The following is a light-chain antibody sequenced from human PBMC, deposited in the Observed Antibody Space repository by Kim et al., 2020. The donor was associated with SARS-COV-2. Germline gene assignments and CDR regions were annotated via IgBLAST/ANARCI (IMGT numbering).Light chain of an antibody. CDR3: QQTYRAPYS. CDR1: LSVGTF. Sequence: GDRVTSTCRASLSVGTFLNWYQQKPGNAPSLLIYATSTLQSAVSSRFSGGGSGTDFTLTISTLLPEDFATYYCQQTYRAPYSFGQGTKLEIK. V-gene: IGKV1-39*01. J-gene: IGKJ2*01. CDR2: ATS.